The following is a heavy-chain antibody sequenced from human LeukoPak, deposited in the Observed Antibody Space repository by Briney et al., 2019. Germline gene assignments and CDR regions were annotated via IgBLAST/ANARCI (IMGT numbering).Heavy chain of an antibody. CDR2: IYYSGST. V-gene: IGHV4-30-4*01. J-gene: IGHJ4*02. CDR1: GGSISSYY. CDR3: ARGSEISLDY. D-gene: IGHD5-24*01. Sequence: SETLSLTCTVSGGSISSYYWSWIRQPPGKGLEWIGYIYYSGSTYYNPSLKSRVTISVDTSKNQFSLKLSSVTAADTAVYYCARGSEISLDYWGQGTLVTVSS.